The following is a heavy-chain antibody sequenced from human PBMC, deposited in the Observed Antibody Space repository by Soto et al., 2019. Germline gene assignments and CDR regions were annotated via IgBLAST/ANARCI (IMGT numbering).Heavy chain of an antibody. CDR1: GFTFRNYD. CDR3: ARTDRDFYGLDV. CDR2: ISAAGDP. V-gene: IGHV3-13*05. J-gene: IGHJ6*02. Sequence: EVQLVESGGGLVQPGGSLRLSCEASGFTFRNYDMHWVRQGTGKGLAWVSGISAAGDPDYADSVEGRFTISRENAQNSFFLQMNSLRVGETAVYYCARTDRDFYGLDVWGQGTTVIVSS.